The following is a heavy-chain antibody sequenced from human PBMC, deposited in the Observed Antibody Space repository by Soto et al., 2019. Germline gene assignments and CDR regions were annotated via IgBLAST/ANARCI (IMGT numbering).Heavy chain of an antibody. J-gene: IGHJ4*02. CDR1: GGSFSGYY. CDR3: AREVGESEDY. V-gene: IGHV4-34*01. CDR2: INHSGST. D-gene: IGHD4-17*01. Sequence: QVQLQQWGAGLLKPSETLSLTCAVYGGSFSGYYWSWIRQPPGKGLEWIGEINHSGSTNYNPSLKSLVTISVDTSKNQFSLKLSSVTAADTAVYYCAREVGESEDYWGQGTLVTVSS.